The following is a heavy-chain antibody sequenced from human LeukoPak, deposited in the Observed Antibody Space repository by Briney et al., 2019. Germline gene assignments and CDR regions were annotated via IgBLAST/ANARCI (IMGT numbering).Heavy chain of an antibody. CDR1: GFTFSNAW. J-gene: IGHJ4*02. D-gene: IGHD1-26*01. CDR2: IKSKTDGGTT. V-gene: IGHV3-15*01. Sequence: GGSLRLSCAASGFTFSNAWMSWVRQAPGKGLEWVGRIKSKTDGGTTDYAAPVKGRFTISRDDSKNTLYLQMNSLKTDDTAVYYCTIQVGATTFDYWGQGTLVTVSS. CDR3: TIQVGATTFDY.